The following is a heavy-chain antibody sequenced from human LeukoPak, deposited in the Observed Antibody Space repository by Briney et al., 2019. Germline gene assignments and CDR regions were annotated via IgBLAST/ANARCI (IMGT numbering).Heavy chain of an antibody. CDR1: GGSISSGGYY. CDR3: ARGGSYHLPGDY. J-gene: IGHJ4*02. Sequence: SQTLSLTCTFSGGSISSGGYYWNWIRQPPGKGLEWIGYIYQSGSAYYNPSLKSRVTISVDTSKNQFSLKVSSVTAADTAVYYCARGGSYHLPGDYWGQGTLVTVSS. CDR2: IYQSGSA. D-gene: IGHD3-16*02. V-gene: IGHV4-30-2*01.